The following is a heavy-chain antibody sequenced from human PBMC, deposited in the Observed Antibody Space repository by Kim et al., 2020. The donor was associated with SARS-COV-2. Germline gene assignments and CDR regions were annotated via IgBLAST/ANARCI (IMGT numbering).Heavy chain of an antibody. CDR1: GYTFTKFA. V-gene: IGHV7-4-1*02. CDR2: INVKTGNP. J-gene: IGHJ4*02. D-gene: IGHD3-22*01. CDR3: ARAQYYYDSSGPNSEASFDY. Sequence: ASVKVSCKASGYTFTKFAINWVRQAPGQGLEWMGWINVKTGNPTYAQGFRARFVFSLDTSVSTAYLQISSLEAEDTALYYCARAQYYYDSSGPNSEASFDYWGRGPLVTVSS.